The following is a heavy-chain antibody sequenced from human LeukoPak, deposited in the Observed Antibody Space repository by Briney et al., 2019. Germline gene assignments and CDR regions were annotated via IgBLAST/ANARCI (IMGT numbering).Heavy chain of an antibody. CDR1: GITLSNYE. J-gene: IGHJ3*02. V-gene: IGHV3-48*03. CDR2: ISSRCTTT. Sequence: PGGSLRLSCAASGITLSNYEMNWVRQAPGKGLEWVSYISSRCTTTHHADSVKGRFIISRDNAENSLYLHLNSLRGEDRALFHCVRDRGTATVRSFDIGGQRTIVSLST. CDR3: VRDRGTATVRSFDI. D-gene: IGHD4-17*01.